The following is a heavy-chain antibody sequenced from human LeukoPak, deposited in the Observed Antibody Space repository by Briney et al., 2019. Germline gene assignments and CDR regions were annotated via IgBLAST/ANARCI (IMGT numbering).Heavy chain of an antibody. Sequence: PSETLSLTCTVSGYSISSGYCWGWIRQPPGKGLEWIGEINHSGSANYNPSLKSRVTILLDTSKNQFSLNLSSVTAADTAVYYCARRPRGVIIKTWFDSWGQGTLVTVSS. CDR2: INHSGSA. V-gene: IGHV4-38-2*02. CDR3: ARRPRGVIIKTWFDS. J-gene: IGHJ5*01. CDR1: GYSISSGYC. D-gene: IGHD3-10*01.